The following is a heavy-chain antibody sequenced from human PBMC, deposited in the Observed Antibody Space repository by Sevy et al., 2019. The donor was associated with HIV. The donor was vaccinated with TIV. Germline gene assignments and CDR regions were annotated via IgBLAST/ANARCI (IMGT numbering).Heavy chain of an antibody. J-gene: IGHJ4*02. CDR2: ISSSSSTI. V-gene: IGHV3-48*02. CDR1: GFTFSSYS. Sequence: GGSLRLSCAASGFTFSSYSMNWVRQAPGKGLEGVSYISSSSSTIYYADSVKGRFTISRDNAKNSLFLQVNSLRDEDTAVYYCARDRYDYVWGSYRPTFDYWGQGTLVTVSS. D-gene: IGHD3-16*02. CDR3: ARDRYDYVWGSYRPTFDY.